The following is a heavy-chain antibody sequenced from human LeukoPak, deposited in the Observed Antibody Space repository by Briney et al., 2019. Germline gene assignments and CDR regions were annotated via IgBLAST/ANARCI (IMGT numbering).Heavy chain of an antibody. V-gene: IGHV3-7*01. CDR1: GFIFSSYW. CDR3: ARNYYDSSGYYPSHAFDI. Sequence: GGSLRLSCAASGFIFSSYWMSWVRQAPGKGLEWVANIKQDGSEKYYVDSVKGRFTISRDNAKNSLYLQMNSLRAEDTAVYYCARNYYDSSGYYPSHAFDIWGQGTMVTVSS. CDR2: IKQDGSEK. J-gene: IGHJ3*02. D-gene: IGHD3-22*01.